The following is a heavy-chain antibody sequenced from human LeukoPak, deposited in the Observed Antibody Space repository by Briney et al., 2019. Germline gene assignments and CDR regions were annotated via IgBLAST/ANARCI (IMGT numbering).Heavy chain of an antibody. CDR1: GFTFSSYA. CDR3: ARDGPSIAARPSAFDI. J-gene: IGHJ3*02. CDR2: ISYDGSNK. Sequence: PGRSLRLSCAASGFTFSSYAMHWVRQAPGKGLEWVAVISYDGSNKYYADSVKGRFTISRDNSKNTLYLQMNSLRAEDTAVYYCARDGPSIAARPSAFDIWAKGQWSPSLQ. V-gene: IGHV3-30*04. D-gene: IGHD6-6*01.